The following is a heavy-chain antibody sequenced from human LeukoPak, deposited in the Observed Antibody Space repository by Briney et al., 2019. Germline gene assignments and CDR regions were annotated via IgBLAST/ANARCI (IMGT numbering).Heavy chain of an antibody. J-gene: IGHJ4*02. D-gene: IGHD6-13*01. CDR1: GFIFDDYG. Sequence: GGSLRLSCAASGFIFDDYGMSWVRQAPGKGLEWVSGINWNGSITGYADSVKGRFTISRDNAKNSLYRQMNSLRAEDTALYYCARVYLSQQLVPGLDYWGQGTLVTVSS. CDR2: INWNGSIT. CDR3: ARVYLSQQLVPGLDY. V-gene: IGHV3-20*04.